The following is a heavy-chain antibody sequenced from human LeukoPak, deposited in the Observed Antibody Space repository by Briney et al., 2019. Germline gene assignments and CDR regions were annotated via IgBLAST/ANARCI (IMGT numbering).Heavy chain of an antibody. V-gene: IGHV3-7*01. CDR3: AKAIARWELLNYFDC. D-gene: IGHD1-26*01. CDR2: IKQDGSEK. CDR1: GFTFSSYW. J-gene: IGHJ4*02. Sequence: GGSLRLSCAASGFTFSSYWMSWVRQAPGKGLEWVANIKQDGSEKYYVDSVKGRFTISRDNAKNSLYLQMNSLRAEDTAVYYCAKAIARWELLNYFDCWGQGTLVTVSS.